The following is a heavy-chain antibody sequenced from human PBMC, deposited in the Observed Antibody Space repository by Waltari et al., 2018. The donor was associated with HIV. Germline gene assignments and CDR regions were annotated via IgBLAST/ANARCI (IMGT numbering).Heavy chain of an antibody. V-gene: IGHV4-34*01. CDR3: ARVSVDPTPVVYEDY. Sequence: QVQLQQWGAGLLKPSETLSLTCAVYGGSFSGYYWSWIRQPPGKGLEWIGEINHSGSTNYNPSLKRRVTISVDTSKNQFSLKLSSVTAADTAVYYCARVSVDPTPVVYEDYWGQGTLVTVSS. CDR2: INHSGST. J-gene: IGHJ4*02. CDR1: GGSFSGYY. D-gene: IGHD2-15*01.